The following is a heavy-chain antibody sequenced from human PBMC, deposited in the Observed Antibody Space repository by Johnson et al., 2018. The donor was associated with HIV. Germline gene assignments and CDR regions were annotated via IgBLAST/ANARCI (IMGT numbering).Heavy chain of an antibody. D-gene: IGHD2-15*01. CDR2: ISSSGTTI. J-gene: IGHJ3*02. CDR1: EFTFSDYY. CDR3: ATDGTRDIVANGAFDI. Sequence: HVQLVESGGGLVKFGGSLRLSCATSEFTFSDYYMSWIRQAPGKGLEWVSYISSSGTTIYYADSVKGRFTISRDNAKNSLSLQMNSLRAEDTAVYYCATDGTRDIVANGAFDIWGQGTMVTVSS. V-gene: IGHV3-11*01.